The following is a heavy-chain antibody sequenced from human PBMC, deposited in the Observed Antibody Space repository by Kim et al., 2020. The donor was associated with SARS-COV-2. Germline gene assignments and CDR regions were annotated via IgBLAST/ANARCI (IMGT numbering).Heavy chain of an antibody. Sequence: GGSLRLSCTASGFTFGDYAMSWFRQAPGKGLEWVGFIRSKAYGGTTEYAASVKGRFTISRDDSKSIAYLQMNSLKTEDTAVYYCIRAIRGGWFDPWGQGTLVTVSS. D-gene: IGHD2-2*02. CDR3: IRAIRGGWFDP. V-gene: IGHV3-49*03. J-gene: IGHJ5*02. CDR1: GFTFGDYA. CDR2: IRSKAYGGTT.